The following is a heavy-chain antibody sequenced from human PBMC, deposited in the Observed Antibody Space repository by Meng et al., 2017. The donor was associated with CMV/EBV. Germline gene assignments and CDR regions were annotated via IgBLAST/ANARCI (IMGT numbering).Heavy chain of an antibody. Sequence: SVKVSCKASGGTFSSYAISWVRQAPGQGLEWMGGIIPIFGTANYAQKFQGRVTITTDEFTSTAYMELSSLRSEDTAVYYCASGRGEITIFGVVTAETSYYYGMDVWGQGTTVTVSS. J-gene: IGHJ6*02. CDR1: GGTFSSYA. D-gene: IGHD3-3*01. CDR2: IIPIFGTA. CDR3: ASGRGEITIFGVVTAETSYYYGMDV. V-gene: IGHV1-69*05.